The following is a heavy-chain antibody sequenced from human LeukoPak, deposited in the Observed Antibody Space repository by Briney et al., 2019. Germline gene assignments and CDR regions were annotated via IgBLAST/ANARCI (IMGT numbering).Heavy chain of an antibody. Sequence: SETLSLTCTVSGGSVSSGSYYWSWIRQPPGKGLEWIGYIYYSGSTNYNPSLKSRVTISVDTSKNQFSLKLSSVTAADAAVYYCVARDYYDSSGSNAFDIWGQGTMVTVSS. CDR3: VARDYYDSSGSNAFDI. J-gene: IGHJ3*02. CDR2: IYYSGST. D-gene: IGHD3-22*01. V-gene: IGHV4-61*01. CDR1: GGSVSSGSYY.